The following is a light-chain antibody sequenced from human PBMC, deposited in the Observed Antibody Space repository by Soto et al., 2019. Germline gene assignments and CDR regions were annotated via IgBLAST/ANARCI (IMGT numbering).Light chain of an antibody. CDR2: GAS. Sequence: EIVLTQSPGTLSLSPGERATLFCMASQSVGSTYIAWYQQNPGQAPRLLIYGASSRATGIPDRFSGSGSGTDFTLTISRLEPEDFAVYFCQQYGRSPPFTFGQGTKVEIK. CDR3: QQYGRSPPFT. V-gene: IGKV3-20*01. CDR1: QSVGSTY. J-gene: IGKJ2*01.